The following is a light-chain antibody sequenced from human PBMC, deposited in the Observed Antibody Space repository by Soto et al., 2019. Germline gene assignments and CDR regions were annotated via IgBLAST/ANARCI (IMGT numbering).Light chain of an antibody. CDR3: QQYFSAHLT. CDR2: RAS. V-gene: IGKV4-1*01. CDR1: QSLLNSANDKIH. J-gene: IGKJ4*01. Sequence: DIVMTQSPASLAVSLGERATINCKSSQSLLNSANDKIHLAWYQQKPGQPPKLLIWRASTRDSGVPDRFSGSGSGTDFTLTINSLQAEDVATHYCQQYFSAHLTFGGGTKVEI.